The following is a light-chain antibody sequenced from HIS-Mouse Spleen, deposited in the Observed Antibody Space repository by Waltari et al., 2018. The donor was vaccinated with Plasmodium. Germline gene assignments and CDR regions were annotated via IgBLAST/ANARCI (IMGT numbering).Light chain of an antibody. CDR3: QQYNNWPRGT. CDR2: GAS. CDR1: QSVSSN. V-gene: IGKV3-15*01. Sequence: DIVMTQSPATLSVSPGERDYLSCMASQSVSSNLAWYQQKPGQAPRLLIYGASTRATGIPATCSGSGSGTEFTLTISRMQSEDFAVYYCQQYNNWPRGTFGQGTKVEIK. J-gene: IGKJ1*01.